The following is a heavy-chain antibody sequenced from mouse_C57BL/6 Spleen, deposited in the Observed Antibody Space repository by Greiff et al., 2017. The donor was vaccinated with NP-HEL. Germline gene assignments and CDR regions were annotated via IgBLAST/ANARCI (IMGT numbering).Heavy chain of an antibody. J-gene: IGHJ4*01. CDR2: IWSDGST. D-gene: IGHD1-1*01. CDR1: GFSLTSYG. Sequence: QVQLKQSGPGLVAPSQSLSITCTVSGFSLTSYGVHWVRQPPGKGLEWLVVIWSDGSTTYNSALKSRLSISKDNSKSQVFLKMNSLQTDDTAMYYCARHDYGSRYAMGYWGQGTSVTVSS. V-gene: IGHV2-6-1*01. CDR3: ARHDYGSRYAMGY.